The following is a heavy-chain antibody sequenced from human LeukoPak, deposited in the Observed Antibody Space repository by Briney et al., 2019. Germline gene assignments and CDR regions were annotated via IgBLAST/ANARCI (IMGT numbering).Heavy chain of an antibody. V-gene: IGHV3-74*01. CDR1: GFTFSTFW. CDR2: ISNDGSTT. Sequence: GGSLRLSCAASGFTFSTFWMHWVRQTPGKGLVWVSRISNDGSTTHYADSVKGRFTISRDNAKNTLFLHMNSLRAEDTAVYYCNVRWGPNSDYWGQRTLVTVSS. D-gene: IGHD7-27*01. J-gene: IGHJ4*02. CDR3: NVRWGPNSDY.